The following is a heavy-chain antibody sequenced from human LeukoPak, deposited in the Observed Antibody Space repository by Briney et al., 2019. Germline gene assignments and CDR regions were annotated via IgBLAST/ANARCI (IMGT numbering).Heavy chain of an antibody. Sequence: GGSLRLSCAASGFTFSDRYMDWVRQAPGKGLEWVGRIRNKANSYSTEYAASVKGRFTISRDDSQNSLYLQMNSLKTEDTAVYYCTRITSGSRSDYWGQGTLVTVSS. CDR1: GFTFSDRY. CDR2: IRNKANSYST. J-gene: IGHJ4*02. CDR3: TRITSGSRSDY. V-gene: IGHV3-72*01. D-gene: IGHD3-10*01.